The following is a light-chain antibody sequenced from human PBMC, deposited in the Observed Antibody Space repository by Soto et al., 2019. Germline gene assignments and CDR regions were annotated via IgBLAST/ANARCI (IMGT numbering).Light chain of an antibody. J-gene: IGLJ2*01. Sequence: QSVLTQPPSASGTPGQRVTISCSGSSSNIGSNYVYWYQQLLGTAPKLLIYRNNQRPSGVPDRVSGSKSGTSASLAISGLRSEDEADYYCAAWDDSLSGVVFGGGTKVTVL. CDR1: SSNIGSNY. CDR3: AAWDDSLSGVV. V-gene: IGLV1-47*01. CDR2: RNN.